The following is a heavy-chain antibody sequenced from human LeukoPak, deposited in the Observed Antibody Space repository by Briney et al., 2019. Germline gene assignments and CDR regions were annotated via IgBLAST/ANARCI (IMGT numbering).Heavy chain of an antibody. CDR3: ARQRMVRGVIRWFDP. V-gene: IGHV4-30-4*08. CDR2: IYYSGST. J-gene: IGHJ5*02. Sequence: SGDYYWSWIRQPPGKGLEWIGYIYYSGSTYYNPSLKSRVTISVDTSKNQFSLKLSSVTAADTAVYYCARQRMVRGVIRWFDPWGQGTLVTVSS. CDR1: SGDYY. D-gene: IGHD3-10*01.